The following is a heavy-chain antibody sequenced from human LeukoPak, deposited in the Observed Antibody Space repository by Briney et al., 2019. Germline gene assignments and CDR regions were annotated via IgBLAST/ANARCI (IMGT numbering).Heavy chain of an antibody. V-gene: IGHV3-53*04. D-gene: IGHD2/OR15-2a*01. Sequence: PGGSLRLSCAASGFTVSSNHMTWVRQAPGKGLEWVSVLYSGGNTYYADSVKGRFTISRLNSKNTLYLQMNNLRTEDTAIYYCARAQNIPPPAWFDPWGQGTLVTVSS. J-gene: IGHJ5*02. CDR1: GFTVSSNH. CDR3: ARAQNIPPPAWFDP. CDR2: LYSGGNT.